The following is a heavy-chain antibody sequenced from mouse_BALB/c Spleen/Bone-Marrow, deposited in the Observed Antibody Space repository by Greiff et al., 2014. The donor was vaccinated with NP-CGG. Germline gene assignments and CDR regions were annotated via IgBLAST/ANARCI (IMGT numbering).Heavy chain of an antibody. J-gene: IGHJ2*01. V-gene: IGHV1-4*01. Sequence: QVQLQQSGAELARPGASVKMSCKASGYTFTDSSMHWVKQRPGQGLEWIGYIDPSSGYTNYNQKFKDKATSTADKSSSTAYMQPSRQTTRVSAEDYGVKWCDYSGRNSNFDYWGQGTTVTVSS. CDR1: GYTFTDSS. D-gene: IGHD1-1*01. CDR2: IDPSSGYT. CDR3: VKWCDYSGRNSNFDY.